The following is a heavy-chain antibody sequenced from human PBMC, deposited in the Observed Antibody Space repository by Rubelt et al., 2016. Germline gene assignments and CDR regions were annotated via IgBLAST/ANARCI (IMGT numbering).Heavy chain of an antibody. CDR1: GFTVISNY. D-gene: IGHD3-3*01. Sequence: EVQLVESGGGLIQPGGSLRLSCAASGFTVISNYMSWVRQAPGKGLEWVSVIYSGGTTYYADSVRGRFTISRDNSENTLYLQMNSLRAEDTAIYYCARWSGTYYDHWGQGTLVTVSS. V-gene: IGHV3-53*01. CDR2: IYSGGTT. J-gene: IGHJ4*02. CDR3: ARWSGTYYDH.